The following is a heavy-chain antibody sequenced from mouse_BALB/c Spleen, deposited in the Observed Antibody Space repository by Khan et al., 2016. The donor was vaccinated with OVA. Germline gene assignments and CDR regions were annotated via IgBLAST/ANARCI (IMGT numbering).Heavy chain of an antibody. J-gene: IGHJ4*01. CDR2: INPKNGVT. D-gene: IGHD3-3*01. CDR1: GYTFTEYT. V-gene: IGHV1-18*01. Sequence: VQLQQSGPELVKPGASVKISCKTSGYTFTEYTLHWVKQSHGKSLEWVGAINPKNGVTSYNQKFKGKATLTVDKSSSTAYMEFRSLTSEDSVVYYCARDAGRYWGQGTSVTVSS. CDR3: ARDAGRY.